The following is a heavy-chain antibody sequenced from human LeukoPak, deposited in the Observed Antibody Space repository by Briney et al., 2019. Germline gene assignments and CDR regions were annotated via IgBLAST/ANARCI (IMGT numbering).Heavy chain of an antibody. CDR2: INHSGST. Sequence: SETLSLTCAVYGGSFSGYYWSWIRQPPGKGLEWIGEINHSGSTNYNPSLKSRVTISVDTSKNQFSLKLSSETAADTAVYYCARGGYSYGYYYYGMDVWGQGTTVTVSS. CDR1: GGSFSGYY. V-gene: IGHV4-34*01. CDR3: ARGGYSYGYYYYGMDV. D-gene: IGHD5-18*01. J-gene: IGHJ6*02.